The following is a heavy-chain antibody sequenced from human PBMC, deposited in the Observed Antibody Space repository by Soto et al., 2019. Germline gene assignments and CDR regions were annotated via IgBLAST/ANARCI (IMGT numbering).Heavy chain of an antibody. D-gene: IGHD3-22*01. Sequence: YGMHWVRQAPGKGLEWVAVISYDGSNKYYADSVKGRFTISRDNSKNTLYLQMNSLRAEDTAVYYCAKGRTYTYYYDSSGYSHFDYWGQGXLVTVYS. CDR1: YG. V-gene: IGHV3-30*18. CDR3: AKGRTYTYYYDSSGYSHFDY. CDR2: ISYDGSNK. J-gene: IGHJ4*02.